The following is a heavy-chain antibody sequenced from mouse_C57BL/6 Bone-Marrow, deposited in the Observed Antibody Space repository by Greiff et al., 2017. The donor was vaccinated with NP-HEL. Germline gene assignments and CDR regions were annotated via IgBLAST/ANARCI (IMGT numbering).Heavy chain of an antibody. CDR2: IFPGSGST. V-gene: IGHV1-75*01. Sequence: QVHVKQSGPELVKPGASVKISCKASGYTFTDYYINWVKQRPGQGLEWIGWIFPGSGSTYYNEKFKGKATLTVDKSSSTAYMLLSSLTSEDSAVYFCARWGWLLRPSWDYWGQGTTLTVSS. CDR1: GYTFTDYY. D-gene: IGHD2-3*01. J-gene: IGHJ2*01. CDR3: ARWGWLLRPSWDY.